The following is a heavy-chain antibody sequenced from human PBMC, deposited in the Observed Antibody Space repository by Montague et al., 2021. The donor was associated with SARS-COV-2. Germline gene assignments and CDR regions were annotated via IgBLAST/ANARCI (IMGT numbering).Heavy chain of an antibody. Sequence: SETLSLTCAVYGGSFSGYYWNWIRQPPGKGLEWIGEINHSGSTNYNPSLKSRVTISVDTSNNQFSLKLTSVTAADTAVYYCARGPTNSICMVATRLDYWGQGTLVTVSS. J-gene: IGHJ4*02. V-gene: IGHV4-34*01. CDR3: ARGPTNSICMVATRLDY. CDR2: INHSGST. D-gene: IGHD5-12*01. CDR1: GGSFSGYY.